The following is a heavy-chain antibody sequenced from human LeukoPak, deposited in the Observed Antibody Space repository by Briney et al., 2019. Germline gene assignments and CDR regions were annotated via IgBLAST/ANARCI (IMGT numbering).Heavy chain of an antibody. V-gene: IGHV3-48*04. D-gene: IGHD2-2*01. J-gene: IGHJ4*02. CDR3: AGAVVPAAIGLGYFDY. CDR1: GFTFSSYS. CDR2: ISSSSSTI. Sequence: GGSLRLSCAASGFTFSSYSMNWVRQAPGKGLEWVSYISSSSSTIYYADSVKGRFTISRDNAKNSLYLQMNSLRAEDTAVYYCAGAVVPAAIGLGYFDYWGQGTLVTVSS.